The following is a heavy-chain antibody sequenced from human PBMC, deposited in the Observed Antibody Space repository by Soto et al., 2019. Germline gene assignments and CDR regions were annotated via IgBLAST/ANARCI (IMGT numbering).Heavy chain of an antibody. V-gene: IGHV3-33*01. Sequence: QVQLVESGGGVVQPGRSLRLSCAGSGFSFSNYGMHWVRQAPGKGLEWVALIWYDGSNKYYADSVKGRFTISRDNSKNTRYLQMSSLRNEDTAVYYCARDPRVETTLMAVFQGWGQGTLVTVSS. D-gene: IGHD3-3*01. CDR2: IWYDGSNK. CDR3: ARDPRVETTLMAVFQG. CDR1: GFSFSNYG. J-gene: IGHJ1*01.